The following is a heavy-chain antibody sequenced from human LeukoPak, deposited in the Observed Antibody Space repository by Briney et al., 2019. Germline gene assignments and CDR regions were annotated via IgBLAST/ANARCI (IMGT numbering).Heavy chain of an antibody. CDR3: AKQIDGSGTFLYPKYFDY. Sequence: GGSLRLSCAASGFTFNTFGMHWVRQTPGKGLEWVAFIRHDGSDQYYADSVKGRFTLSRDNSQSTLYLQMNSLTTGDTAIYYCAKQIDGSGTFLYPKYFDYWGQGTLVTVSS. V-gene: IGHV3-30*02. J-gene: IGHJ4*02. D-gene: IGHD3-10*01. CDR2: IRHDGSDQ. CDR1: GFTFNTFG.